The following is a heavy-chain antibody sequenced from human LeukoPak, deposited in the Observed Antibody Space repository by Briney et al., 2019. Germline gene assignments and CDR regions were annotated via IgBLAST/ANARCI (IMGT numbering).Heavy chain of an antibody. CDR3: ARDRGYSTFDY. V-gene: IGHV3-7*01. J-gene: IGHJ4*02. CDR2: IKEDGSEI. Sequence: GGSLRLSCAASAYTLSHYRVSGVPQAPGKGLEWVDKIKEDGSEINYVGSVKGRYTNTRDNAKYTLYLQMNSLRVYDTAVYYCARDRGYSTFDYWGQGTLVTVSS. D-gene: IGHD4-23*01. CDR1: AYTLSHYR.